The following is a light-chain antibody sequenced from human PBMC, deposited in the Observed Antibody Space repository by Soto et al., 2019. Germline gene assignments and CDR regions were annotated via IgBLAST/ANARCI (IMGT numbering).Light chain of an antibody. CDR1: QSVSSSY. V-gene: IGKV3-20*01. J-gene: IGKJ2*01. CDR2: GAS. Sequence: EIVLTQSPGTLSLSPGVRATLSCRASQSVSSSYLAWYQQKPGQAPRLLIYGASSRATGIPDRFSGSGSGTDFTLTISRLEPEDFAVYYCHHYGSSPPRTFGQGTQLEIK. CDR3: HHYGSSPPRT.